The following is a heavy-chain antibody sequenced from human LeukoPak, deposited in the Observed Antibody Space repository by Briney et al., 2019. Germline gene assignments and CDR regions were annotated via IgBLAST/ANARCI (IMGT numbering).Heavy chain of an antibody. CDR1: GFTFSSYG. V-gene: IGHV3-30*03. Sequence: GGSLRLSCAASGFTFSSYGMHWVRQAPGKGLEWVAVISYDGSNKYYADSVKGRFTISRDNSKNTLYLQMNSPRAEDTAVYYCARVSSSGYYFDYWGQGTLVTVSS. D-gene: IGHD6-19*01. J-gene: IGHJ4*02. CDR3: ARVSSSGYYFDY. CDR2: ISYDGSNK.